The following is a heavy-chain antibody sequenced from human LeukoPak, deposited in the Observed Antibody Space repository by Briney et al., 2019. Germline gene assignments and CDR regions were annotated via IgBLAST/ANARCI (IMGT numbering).Heavy chain of an antibody. V-gene: IGHV3-74*01. CDR3: ARQGPNDAFDI. CDR2: INSDGSST. CDR1: GFTFSSYW. Sequence: GGSLRLSCAASGFTFSSYWMHWVRRAPGKGLVWVSRINSDGSSTGYADSVKGRFSISRDNAKNTLYMQINSLRAEDTAVYYCARQGPNDAFDIWGLGTMVTVSS. J-gene: IGHJ3*02.